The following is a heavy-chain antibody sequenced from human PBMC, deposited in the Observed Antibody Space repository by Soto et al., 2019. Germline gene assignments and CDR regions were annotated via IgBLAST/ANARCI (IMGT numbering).Heavy chain of an antibody. CDR2: IWYDGSNK. D-gene: IGHD5-18*01. CDR1: GFTFSSYG. CDR3: ARECRCRGGYTVGCNWFDP. V-gene: IGHV3-33*01. Sequence: QVQLVESGGGVVQPGRSLRLSCAASGFTFSSYGMHWVRQAPGKGLEWVAVIWYDGSNKYYADSVKGRFTISRDNSKKTRDLRPSSLGDEDTAVYYLARECRCRGGYTVGCNWFDPWGQGTLVTVSS. J-gene: IGHJ5*02.